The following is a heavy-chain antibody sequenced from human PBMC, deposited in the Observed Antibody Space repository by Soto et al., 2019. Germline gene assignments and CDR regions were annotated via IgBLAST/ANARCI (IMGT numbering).Heavy chain of an antibody. J-gene: IGHJ3*02. D-gene: IGHD6-6*01. CDR3: AREPSFYDAFDI. V-gene: IGHV1-46*01. CDR2: INPSGGST. Sequence: ASVKVSCKASGYTFTSYYMHWVPQAPGQGLEWMGIINPSGGSTSYAQKFQGRVTMTRDTSTSKVYMELSSLRSEDTAVYYCAREPSFYDAFDIWGQGTMVTVSS. CDR1: GYTFTSYY.